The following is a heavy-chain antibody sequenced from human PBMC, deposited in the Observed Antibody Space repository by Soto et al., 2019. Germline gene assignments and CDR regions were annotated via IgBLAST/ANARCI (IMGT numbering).Heavy chain of an antibody. CDR3: ARGGGYDHY. V-gene: IGHV3-48*01. Sequence: VLLVESGGGLVQPGGSLRLSCAASGFTFSSYSMNWVRQAPGKGLEWVSYISSSSSTIYYADSVKGRFTISRDNAKNSLYLQMNSLRAEDTAVYYCARGGGYDHYWGQGTLVTVSS. D-gene: IGHD2-2*01. CDR2: ISSSSSTI. J-gene: IGHJ4*02. CDR1: GFTFSSYS.